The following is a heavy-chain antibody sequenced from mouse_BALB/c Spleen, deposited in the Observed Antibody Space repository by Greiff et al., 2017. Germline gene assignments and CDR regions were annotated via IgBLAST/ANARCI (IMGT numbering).Heavy chain of an antibody. Sequence: EVQLVESGGDLVKPGGSLKLSCAASGFTFSSYGMSWVRQTPDKRLEWVATISSGGSYTYYPDSVKGRFTISRDNAKNTLYLQMSSLKSEDTAMYYCARNYRYDGYYFDYWGQGTTLIVSS. CDR2: ISSGGSYT. V-gene: IGHV5-6*01. CDR1: GFTFSSYG. CDR3: ARNYRYDGYYFDY. J-gene: IGHJ2*01. D-gene: IGHD2-14*01.